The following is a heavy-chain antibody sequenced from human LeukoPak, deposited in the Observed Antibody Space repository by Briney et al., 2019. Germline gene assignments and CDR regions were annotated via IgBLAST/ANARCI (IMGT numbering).Heavy chain of an antibody. D-gene: IGHD3-3*01. CDR2: LSSSNSYI. Sequence: GGALRLSCAASGFTFSSYSMNWVRQAPGKGLGGVSSLSSSNSYIYYADSVKGRFTISRDNAKNSLYLQMNSLRAEDTAVYYCASGGEITIFGVVTRENYYMDVWGKGTTVTASS. J-gene: IGHJ6*03. V-gene: IGHV3-21*01. CDR3: ASGGEITIFGVVTRENYYMDV. CDR1: GFTFSSYS.